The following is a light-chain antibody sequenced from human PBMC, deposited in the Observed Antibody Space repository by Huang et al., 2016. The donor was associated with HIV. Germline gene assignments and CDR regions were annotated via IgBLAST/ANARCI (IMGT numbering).Light chain of an antibody. CDR1: QSVRDK. J-gene: IGKJ4*01. Sequence: EIVMTQSPATLSVSPGERATLSCRASQSVRDKLAWYQQKPGQAPRLLLHATSKRAAGVPARFRGSGSGTEFTLTISSLQSEDCGVYYCQQYESWPPLTFGGGTKVEIK. CDR2: ATS. V-gene: IGKV3-15*01. CDR3: QQYESWPPLT.